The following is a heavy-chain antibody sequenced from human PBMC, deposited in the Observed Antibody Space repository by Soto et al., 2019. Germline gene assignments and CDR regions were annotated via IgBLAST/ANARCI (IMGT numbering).Heavy chain of an antibody. CDR3: ALRSMAVVPEY. V-gene: IGHV4-59*01. J-gene: IGHJ4*02. Sequence: QVQLQESGPGLVKPSETLSLTCAVSGDSISSYYCMWIRQPPGKGLESIGYLYYGRSANYNPSLKSRVTLAVDTATNQCSLTLSSMTAADTAVYYCALRSMAVVPEYWGQGTLVTVSS. CDR2: LYYGRSA. D-gene: IGHD3-22*01. CDR1: GDSISSYY.